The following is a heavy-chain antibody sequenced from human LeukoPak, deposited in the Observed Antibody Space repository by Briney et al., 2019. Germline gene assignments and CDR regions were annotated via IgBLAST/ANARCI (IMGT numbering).Heavy chain of an antibody. D-gene: IGHD4-11*01. Sequence: KPSETLSLTCTVSGGSISSGDYYWSWIRQPPGKGLEWIGYIYYSGSTNYNPSLKSRVTISVDTSKNQFSLKLSSVTAADTAVYYCARVVYSNYFYGMDVWGQGTTVTVSS. V-gene: IGHV4-61*08. CDR1: GGSISSGDYY. CDR3: ARVVYSNYFYGMDV. J-gene: IGHJ6*02. CDR2: IYYSGST.